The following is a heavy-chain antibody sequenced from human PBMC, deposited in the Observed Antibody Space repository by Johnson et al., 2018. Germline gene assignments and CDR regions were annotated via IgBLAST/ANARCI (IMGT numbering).Heavy chain of an antibody. V-gene: IGHV3-33*01. J-gene: IGHJ3*02. CDR3: ASEDPAMVEIGTFDI. CDR1: GLNLKNFG. Sequence: QEQLGESGGGVVQPGRSVRLCCTVSGLNLKNFGMHWVRQAPGKGPAWVASVWKDESNTACYGDSAKGRFTLFRANANRPVYLQMNSLRVDQTATDYCASEDPAMVEIGTFDIWGQATMVTVS. CDR2: VWKDESNTA. D-gene: IGHD5-18*01.